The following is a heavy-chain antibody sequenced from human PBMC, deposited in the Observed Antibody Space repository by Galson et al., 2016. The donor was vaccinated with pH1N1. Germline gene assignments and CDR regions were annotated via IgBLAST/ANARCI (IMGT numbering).Heavy chain of an antibody. CDR1: GDSVSSNTAA. Sequence: CAISGDSVSSNTAAWNWIRQSPSRGLEWLGRTYYRPKWYNDYAVSVKSRININPDTSSNQISLQLKSVTPDDTAVYYCAMDYFGLDVWGQGTTVTVSS. CDR2: TYYRPKWYN. V-gene: IGHV6-1*01. CDR3: AMDYFGLDV. J-gene: IGHJ6*02.